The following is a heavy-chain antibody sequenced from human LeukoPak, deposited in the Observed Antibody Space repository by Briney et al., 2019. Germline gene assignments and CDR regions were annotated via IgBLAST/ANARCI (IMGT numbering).Heavy chain of an antibody. CDR3: ARGGGNY. Sequence: SVKVSFTASGGTFIIYAISWVRQAPGQGVEWMGRIIPILGIANYAQKFQGRVTITAGKSTSTAYMELSSLRSEDTAVYYCARGGGNYWGQGTLVTVSS. CDR2: IIPILGIA. J-gene: IGHJ4*02. CDR1: GGTFIIYA. V-gene: IGHV1-69*04. D-gene: IGHD2-15*01.